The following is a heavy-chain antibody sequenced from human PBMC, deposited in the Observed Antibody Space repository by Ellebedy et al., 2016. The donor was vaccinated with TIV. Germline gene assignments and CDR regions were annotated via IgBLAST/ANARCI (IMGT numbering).Heavy chain of an antibody. D-gene: IGHD3-10*01. Sequence: SETLSLTXAVSGGSISSSNWWSWVRQPPGKGLEWIGEIYHSGSINYNPSLKSRVTISVDKSKNQFSLKLSSVTAADTAVYYCARTRTRSGSYYIGVRRLQYNWFDPWGQGTLVTVSS. CDR2: IYHSGSI. V-gene: IGHV4-4*02. J-gene: IGHJ5*02. CDR1: GGSISSSNW. CDR3: ARTRTRSGSYYIGVRRLQYNWFDP.